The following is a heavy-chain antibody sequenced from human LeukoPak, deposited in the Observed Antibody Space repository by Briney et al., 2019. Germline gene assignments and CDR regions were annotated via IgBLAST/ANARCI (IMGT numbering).Heavy chain of an antibody. J-gene: IGHJ4*02. CDR2: ISYDGSNK. D-gene: IGHD2-15*01. CDR3: ARSQWSANYFDY. CDR1: GFTFSSYG. Sequence: GGSLRLSCAASGFTFSSYGMHWVRQAPGKGLEWVAVISYDGSNKYYADSVKGRFTISRDNSKNTLYLQMNSLRAEDTAVYYCARSQWSANYFDYWGQGTLVTVSS. V-gene: IGHV3-30*03.